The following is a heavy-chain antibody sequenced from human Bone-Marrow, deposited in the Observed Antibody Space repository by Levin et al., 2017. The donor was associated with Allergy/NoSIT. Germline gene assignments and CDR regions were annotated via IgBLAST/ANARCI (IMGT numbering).Heavy chain of an antibody. CDR1: GFTFSSYA. J-gene: IGHJ4*02. CDR3: ARDLEENCSSTSCPTLLWVGELGY. D-gene: IGHD2-2*01. Sequence: QPGGSLRLSCAASGFTFSSYAMHWVRQAPGKGLEWVAVISYDGSNKYYADSVKGRFTISRDNSKNTLYLQMNSLRAEDTAVYYCARDLEENCSSTSCPTLLWVGELGYWGQGTLVTVSS. CDR2: ISYDGSNK. V-gene: IGHV3-30*04.